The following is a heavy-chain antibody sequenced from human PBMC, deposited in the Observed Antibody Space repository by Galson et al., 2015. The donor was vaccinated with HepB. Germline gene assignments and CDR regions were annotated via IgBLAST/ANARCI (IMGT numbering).Heavy chain of an antibody. Sequence: SVKVSCKASGYTFTGYYMHWVRQAPGQGLEWMGWINPNIGGTNYAQKFQGRVTMTRDTSISTAYMELSRLRSDDTAVYYCASELEAVAEPGGVYWGQGTLVTVSS. J-gene: IGHJ4*02. V-gene: IGHV1-2*02. CDR3: ASELEAVAEPGGVY. CDR1: GYTFTGYY. CDR2: INPNIGGT. D-gene: IGHD6-19*01.